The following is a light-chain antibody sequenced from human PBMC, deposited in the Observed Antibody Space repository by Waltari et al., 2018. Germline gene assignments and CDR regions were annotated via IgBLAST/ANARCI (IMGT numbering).Light chain of an antibody. CDR3: QSYDNSLSSPWV. V-gene: IGLV1-40*01. Sequence: QSVLTQPPSVSGAPGQRVTISCTGRSSNIGAGYGVHWYQHFPGTAPKLLIYGNNKRPSGVPDRVSGSKSGTSASLAITGLQADDEADYYCQSYDNSLSSPWVFGGGTKLTVL. CDR1: SSNIGAGYG. J-gene: IGLJ3*02. CDR2: GNN.